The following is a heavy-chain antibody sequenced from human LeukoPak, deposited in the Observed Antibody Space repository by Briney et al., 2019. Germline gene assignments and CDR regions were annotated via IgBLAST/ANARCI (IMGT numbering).Heavy chain of an antibody. CDR1: GGTFSSYA. V-gene: IGHV1-69*06. CDR3: ARGRYFDWLLQNYYFDY. D-gene: IGHD3-9*01. CDR2: IIPIFGTA. J-gene: IGHJ4*02. Sequence: ASVKVSRKASGGTFSSYAISWVRQAPGQGLEWMGGIIPIFGTANYAQKFQGRVTITADKSTSTAYMELSSLRSEDTAVYYCARGRYFDWLLQNYYFDYWGQGTLVTVSS.